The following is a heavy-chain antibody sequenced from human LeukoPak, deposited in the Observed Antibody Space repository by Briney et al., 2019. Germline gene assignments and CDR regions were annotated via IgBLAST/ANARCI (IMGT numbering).Heavy chain of an antibody. CDR2: ITPNADRT. CDR3: AIMHGYYDGSGYWIQ. J-gene: IGHJ1*01. D-gene: IGHD3-22*01. CDR1: GFTFGSYG. Sequence: GGSLRLSCAASGFTFGSYGMSWVRQAPGKGLEWVSFITPNADRTSYADSVEGRFTISRDNPRNTLYMQMNSLRDEDTALYYCAIMHGYYDGSGYWIQWGQGTLVTVSS. V-gene: IGHV3-23*01.